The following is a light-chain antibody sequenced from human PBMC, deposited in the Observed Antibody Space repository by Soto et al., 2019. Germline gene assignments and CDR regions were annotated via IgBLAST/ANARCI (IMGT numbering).Light chain of an antibody. CDR2: GAS. Sequence: EIVLTQSPGTLSLSPGERATLSCRASQSVSSSYLAWHQQKPGQAPRLLIYGASSRATGIPDRFSGSGSGTDFTLTISRLEPEDSAVYYCHQYGSSPLTFGGGTKVEIK. J-gene: IGKJ4*01. CDR3: HQYGSSPLT. V-gene: IGKV3-20*01. CDR1: QSVSSSY.